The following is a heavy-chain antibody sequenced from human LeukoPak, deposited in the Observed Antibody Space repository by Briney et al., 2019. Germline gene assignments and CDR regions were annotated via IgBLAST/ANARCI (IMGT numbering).Heavy chain of an antibody. CDR3: ARDWAGGPHDY. J-gene: IGHJ4*02. D-gene: IGHD3-10*01. Sequence: SGGSLRLSCAASGFTFSSYAMSWVRQAPGKGLEWVSAISGSGGGTYYADSVKGRFTISRDNSKNSLYLQMNSLRAEDTAVYYCARDWAGGPHDYWGQGTLVTVSS. CDR1: GFTFSSYA. V-gene: IGHV3-23*01. CDR2: ISGSGGGT.